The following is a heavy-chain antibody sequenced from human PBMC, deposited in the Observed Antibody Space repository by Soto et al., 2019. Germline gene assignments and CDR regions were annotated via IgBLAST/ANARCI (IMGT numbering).Heavy chain of an antibody. CDR1: GFIFSSYS. CDR2: ISSGSSTI. Sequence: GGSLRLSCVASGFIFSSYSMNWVRQAPGKGLEWVSYISSGSSTIYYADSVKGRFTISRDNAKNSLYLQMNSLRAEDTAVYYCARERGPVDYWGQGTLVTVS. V-gene: IGHV3-48*01. J-gene: IGHJ4*02. CDR3: ARERGPVDY.